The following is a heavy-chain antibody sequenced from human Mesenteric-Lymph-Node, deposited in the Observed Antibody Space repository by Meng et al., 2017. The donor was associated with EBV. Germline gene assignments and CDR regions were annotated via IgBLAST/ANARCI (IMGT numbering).Heavy chain of an antibody. CDR2: IYKSGST. V-gene: IGHV4-30-4*08. D-gene: IGHD1-1*01. CDR1: DDSISSGGYY. CDR3: ARMEYTYHWYFDL. Sequence: VQLQESGPGLVKPSQPPSLTCGVSDDSISSGGYYWSWIRQPPGKGLEFIGYIYKSGSTYYNPSLKSRATLSVDPYKRQFSLRLNSVTAADTAAYYCARMEYTYHWYFDLWGPGTLVTVSS. J-gene: IGHJ2*01.